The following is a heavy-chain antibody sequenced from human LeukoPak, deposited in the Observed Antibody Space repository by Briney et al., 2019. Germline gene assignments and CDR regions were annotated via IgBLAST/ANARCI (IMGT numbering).Heavy chain of an antibody. Sequence: GASVKVSCNASGYTFTSYGISWVRQAPGQGLEWMGWISAYNGNTNCAQKLQGRVTMTTDTSTSTAYMELRSLRSDDTAVYYCARDYDSGSFWGLFDYWGQGTLVTVSS. V-gene: IGHV1-18*01. D-gene: IGHD1-26*01. CDR2: ISAYNGNT. J-gene: IGHJ4*02. CDR1: GYTFTSYG. CDR3: ARDYDSGSFWGLFDY.